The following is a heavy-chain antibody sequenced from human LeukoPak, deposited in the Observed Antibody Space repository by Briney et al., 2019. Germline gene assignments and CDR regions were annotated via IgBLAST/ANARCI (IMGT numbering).Heavy chain of an antibody. D-gene: IGHD6-6*01. J-gene: IGHJ4*02. CDR2: IYYTEST. CDR1: GGSISSLY. CDR3: ARHRAYSSSSPFDY. V-gene: IGHV4-59*08. Sequence: KSSETLSLTCSVSGGSISSLYWSWIRQPPGKGLEWIGYIYYTESTNYNPSLKSRVTMFVDMSKNQFSLRLSSVTAADTAVYYCARHRAYSSSSPFDYWGQGTLVTVSS.